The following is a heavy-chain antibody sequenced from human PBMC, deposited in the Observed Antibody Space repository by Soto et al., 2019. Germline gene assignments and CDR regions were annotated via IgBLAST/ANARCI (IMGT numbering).Heavy chain of an antibody. Sequence: GGSLRLSCAASGFTFSSYAMSWVRQAPGKGLEWVSAISGSGGSTYYADSVKGRFTISRDNSKNTLYLQMNSLRAEDTAVYYCAKDLEPYYGSGSYYSPFDYWGQGTLVTVSS. CDR1: GFTFSSYA. D-gene: IGHD3-10*01. V-gene: IGHV3-23*01. CDR3: AKDLEPYYGSGSYYSPFDY. CDR2: ISGSGGST. J-gene: IGHJ4*02.